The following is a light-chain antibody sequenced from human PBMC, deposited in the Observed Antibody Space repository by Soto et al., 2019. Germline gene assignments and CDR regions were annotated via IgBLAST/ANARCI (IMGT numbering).Light chain of an antibody. J-gene: IGKJ5*01. CDR2: DAS. CDR3: QQYDNWPPIT. V-gene: IGKV3-15*01. Sequence: EIMMTQSPATLSLSPGERATLSCRASQSVSSNLAWYQQKPGQAPRLLIYDASTRATGIPARFSGSGSGTEFTLTISSLQSEDFALYYCQQYDNWPPITFGQGTRLEIK. CDR1: QSVSSN.